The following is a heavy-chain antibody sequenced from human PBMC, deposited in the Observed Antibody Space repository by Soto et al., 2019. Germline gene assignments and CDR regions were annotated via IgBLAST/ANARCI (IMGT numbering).Heavy chain of an antibody. J-gene: IGHJ6*02. CDR1: GFKFRSYG. CDR3: VKDRATIFGVIWKYGMDV. CDR2: INESGGNT. D-gene: IGHD3-3*01. Sequence: EEQLLESGGGLVEPGGSLRLSCVASGFKFRSYGMAWVRQAPGKGLEWVSDINESGGNTNYADSVRGRFAISRDNSRNTLELLMNSLRPEDTAVYYCVKDRATIFGVIWKYGMDVWGQGTTVYVSS. V-gene: IGHV3-23*01.